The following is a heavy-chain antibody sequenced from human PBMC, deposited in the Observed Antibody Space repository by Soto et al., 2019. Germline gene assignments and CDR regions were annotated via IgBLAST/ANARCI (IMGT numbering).Heavy chain of an antibody. CDR3: ARLSSRYYFDY. J-gene: IGHJ4*02. Sequence: SETLSLTCTVSGGSISSSSYYWGWIRQPPGKGLEWIGSIYYSGSTYYNPSLKSRVTISVDTSKNQFSLKLSSVTAADTAVYYCARLSSRYYFDYWGQGTLVTVSS. V-gene: IGHV4-39*01. CDR2: IYYSGST. D-gene: IGHD6-13*01. CDR1: GGSISSSSYY.